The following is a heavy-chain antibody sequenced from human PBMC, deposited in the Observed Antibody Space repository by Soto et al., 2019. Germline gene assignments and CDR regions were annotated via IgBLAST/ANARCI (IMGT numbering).Heavy chain of an antibody. V-gene: IGHV4-4*02. J-gene: IGHJ4*02. D-gene: IGHD6-13*01. CDR1: GGSISSSNW. CDR2: IYHSGTT. Sequence: SETLSLTCAVSGGSISSSNWWSWVRQPPGKGLEWIGEIYHSGTTNYSPSLKSRVIISADMSKNHFSLTLTSVTAADTAVYYCVFPATADFDYWGQGTPVTVSS. CDR3: VFPATADFDY.